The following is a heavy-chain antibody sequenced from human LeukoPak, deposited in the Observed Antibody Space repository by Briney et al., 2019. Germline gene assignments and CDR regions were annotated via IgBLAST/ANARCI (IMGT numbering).Heavy chain of an antibody. Sequence: PGRSLRLSCAASGFTFRNYGMHWVRQAPGTGLEWVAVIWYDGSDKYYAQSVKGRFTISRDNSKNTLYLQMNSLRAEDTAVYYCVSGTCGGSCYILDYWGQGTPVTVSS. CDR3: VSGTCGGSCYILDY. V-gene: IGHV3-33*01. J-gene: IGHJ4*02. CDR2: IWYDGSDK. D-gene: IGHD2-15*01. CDR1: GFTFRNYG.